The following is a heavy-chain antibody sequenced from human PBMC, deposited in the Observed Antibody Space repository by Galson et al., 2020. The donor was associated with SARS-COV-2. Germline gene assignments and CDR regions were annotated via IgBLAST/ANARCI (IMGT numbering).Heavy chain of an antibody. CDR2: IYSGGST. V-gene: IGHV3-53*01. J-gene: IGHJ4*02. D-gene: IGHD3-22*01. CDR3: ARDFPFSRGLYYYDSSGADGGAY. Sequence: GESLKISCAASGFTVSSNYMSWVRQAPGKGLEWVSVIYSGGSTYYADSVKGRFTISRDNSKNTLYLQMNSLRAEDTAVYYCARDFPFSRGLYYYDSSGADGGAYWGQGTLVTVSS. CDR1: GFTVSSNY.